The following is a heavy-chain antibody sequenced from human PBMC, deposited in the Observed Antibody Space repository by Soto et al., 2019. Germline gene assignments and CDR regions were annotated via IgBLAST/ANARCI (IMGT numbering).Heavy chain of an antibody. D-gene: IGHD3-16*01. CDR2: IMAVFGTA. V-gene: IGHV1-69*01. Sequence: QVQLGQSGSEVKKPGSSVKVSCKSSGGSFRTYAISWVRQAPGQGLEWMGGIMAVFGTATYTQSFQGRVTMTADESTSTSYMELSGLKSGDTAIYYCATSRGFYAAMDVWGQGTTVTVSS. CDR1: GGSFRTYA. J-gene: IGHJ6*02. CDR3: ATSRGFYAAMDV.